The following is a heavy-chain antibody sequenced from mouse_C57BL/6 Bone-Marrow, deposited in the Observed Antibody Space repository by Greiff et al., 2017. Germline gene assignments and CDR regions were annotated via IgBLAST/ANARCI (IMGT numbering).Heavy chain of an antibody. V-gene: IGHV5-4*01. CDR3: AREDYYERTWCAY. CDR1: GFTFSSYA. Sequence: EVQLLESGGGLVKPGGSLKLSCAASGFTFSSYAMSWVRQTPEKRLEWVATISDGGSYTYYPDNVKGRFTISRDNAKNNLYLQMSHLKSEDTAMYYCAREDYYERTWCAYWGQGTLVTVSA. CDR2: ISDGGSYT. D-gene: IGHD1-1*01. J-gene: IGHJ3*01.